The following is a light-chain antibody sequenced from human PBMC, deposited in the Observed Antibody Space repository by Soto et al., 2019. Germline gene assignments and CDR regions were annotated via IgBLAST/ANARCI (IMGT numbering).Light chain of an antibody. CDR3: QQAYNYPRT. CDR2: AAS. J-gene: IGKJ1*01. CDR1: QGIRNY. Sequence: AIQSTQSPSSVSASVGARVTINCRASQGIRNYLGWYQKKTGKDPQLLIYAASSLQSGVPSRFSSIGSGTDFNLTIRSLHTEDCATYDGQQAYNYPRTFGQGTKVDIK. V-gene: IGKV1-6*01.